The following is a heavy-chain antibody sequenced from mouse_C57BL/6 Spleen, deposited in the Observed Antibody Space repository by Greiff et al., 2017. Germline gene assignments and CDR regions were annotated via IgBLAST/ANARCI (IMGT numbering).Heavy chain of an antibody. Sequence: EVQLQESGGGLVQPKGSLKLSCAASGFSFNTYAMNWVRQAPGKGLEWVARIRSKSNNYATYYADSVKYRFTISRDDSESMLYLQMNNLKTEDTAMYYCVRQGIYYYGSSFMDYWGQGTSVTVSS. CDR1: GFSFNTYA. D-gene: IGHD1-1*01. CDR2: IRSKSNNYAT. J-gene: IGHJ4*01. V-gene: IGHV10-1*01. CDR3: VRQGIYYYGSSFMDY.